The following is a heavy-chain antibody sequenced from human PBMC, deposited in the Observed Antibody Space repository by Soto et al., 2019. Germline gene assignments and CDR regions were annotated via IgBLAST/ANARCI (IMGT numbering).Heavy chain of an antibody. J-gene: IGHJ6*02. CDR2: INPSGGIT. D-gene: IGHD3-3*01. CDR1: GYTFTSYY. Sequence: QVQLVQSGAEVKKPGASVKVSCKASGYTFTSYYMHWVRQAPGQGLEWMGIINPSGGITRYAQKVQGRVTMTRDTSTSPVYMELSSPRSGDTAVYYCARHSLVLDEADRIFGVGIPYYCGVDVWGQGTTVTVSS. V-gene: IGHV1-46*01. CDR3: ARHSLVLDEADRIFGVGIPYYCGVDV.